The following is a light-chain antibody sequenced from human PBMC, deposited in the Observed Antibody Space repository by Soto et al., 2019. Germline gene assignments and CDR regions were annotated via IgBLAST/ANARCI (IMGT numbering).Light chain of an antibody. J-gene: IGKJ5*01. CDR2: GAS. Sequence: DIQLTQSPSSLSASVGDRVTITCRASQGVSKWLAWYQQKPGRAPILLIHGASNLQTGVPSSFSGSGSGTDFALSITSLQPEDIATYYCQQANSFPPTFGHGTRLDI. CDR1: QGVSKW. V-gene: IGKV1-12*01. CDR3: QQANSFPPT.